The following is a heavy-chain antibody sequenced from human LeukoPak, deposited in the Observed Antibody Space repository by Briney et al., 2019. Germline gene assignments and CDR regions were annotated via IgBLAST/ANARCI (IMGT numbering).Heavy chain of an antibody. V-gene: IGHV1-69*05. CDR3: ARVKVGTHEHAFDI. J-gene: IGHJ3*02. D-gene: IGHD1-14*01. CDR2: NTPHFCTA. CDR1: GRTFSSYA. Sequence: SVKVSCKASGRTFSSYAISWVPHAPGQGLEWMGGNTPHFCTAHYAQKFQGRVKINTDESTRNPYMALHSLTSEDTAVFLCARVKVGTHEHAFDIWGQGTMVSVSS.